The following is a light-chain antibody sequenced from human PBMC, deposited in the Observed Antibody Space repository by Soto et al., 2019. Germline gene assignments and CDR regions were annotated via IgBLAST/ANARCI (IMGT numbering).Light chain of an antibody. J-gene: IGLJ1*01. CDR3: SSFSRSSTPYV. Sequence: QSALTQPASVSGSPGQSITISCTGTSSDVGGYEYVSWYQQHPGKAPKLMIFEVNSRPSGVSNRFSGSKSGNTASLTISGLQTEDEADYYCSSFSRSSTPYVFGTGTKLTVL. CDR2: EVN. V-gene: IGLV2-14*01. CDR1: SSDVGGYEY.